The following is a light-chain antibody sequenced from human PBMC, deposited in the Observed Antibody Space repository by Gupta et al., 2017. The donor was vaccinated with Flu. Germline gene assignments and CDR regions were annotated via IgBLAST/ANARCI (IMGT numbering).Light chain of an antibody. Sequence: DVVMTKYPPSLPVTFGQQDSISCRSSQVLVYSDGTAYYHWFQQLPGQSPRRLIYKVSHRESGVPDRFSGSGSGTDFTLKISRVEAEDFGVYYCMQCSRWPWAFGQGTKVEIK. J-gene: IGKJ1*01. CDR1: QVLVYSDGTAY. V-gene: IGKV2-30*01. CDR3: MQCSRWPWA. CDR2: KVS.